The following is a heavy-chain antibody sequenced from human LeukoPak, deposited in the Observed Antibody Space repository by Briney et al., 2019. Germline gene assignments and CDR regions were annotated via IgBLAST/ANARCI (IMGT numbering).Heavy chain of an antibody. Sequence: HSGGSLRLSCVASGFTFSSYAMSWVRQAPGKGLEWVSAISGSGVTTHYADSVKGRFTISRDNAKNSLYLQMNSLRAEDTAVYYCARDPPYYYDSSGPLDYWGQGTLVTVSS. D-gene: IGHD3-22*01. CDR2: ISGSGVTT. CDR3: ARDPPYYYDSSGPLDY. V-gene: IGHV3-23*01. J-gene: IGHJ4*02. CDR1: GFTFSSYA.